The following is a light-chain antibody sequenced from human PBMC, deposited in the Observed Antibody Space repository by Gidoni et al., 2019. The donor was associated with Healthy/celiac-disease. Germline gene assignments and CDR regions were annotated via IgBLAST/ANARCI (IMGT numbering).Light chain of an antibody. CDR1: SSNIGSNY. V-gene: IGLV1-47*01. J-gene: IGLJ2*01. CDR3: AAWDDSLSGFVL. Sequence: QSVLTQPPSASGTPGQRVTISCSGSSSNIGSNYVYWYQQVPGTAPKLLIYKNNQRPSGVPDRFSGSKSGASASLAISGLRSEDEAVYYCAAWDDSLSGFVLFGGGTKLTVL. CDR2: KNN.